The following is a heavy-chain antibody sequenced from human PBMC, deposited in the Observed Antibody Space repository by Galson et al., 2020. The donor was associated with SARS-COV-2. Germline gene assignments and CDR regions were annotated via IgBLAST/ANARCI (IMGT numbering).Heavy chain of an antibody. CDR1: GFTFSNYW. D-gene: IGHD6-19*01. CDR2: INPDARST. J-gene: IGHJ4*02. V-gene: IGHV3-74*01. CDR3: ARDNMAVAGDYVDY. Sequence: GGSLRLSCAASGFTFSNYWMHWVRQAPGKGPVWVSLINPDARSTSYAASVNGRFTISRDNAKNTLFLQMHSLRAEDTAVYYCARDNMAVAGDYVDYGGQGNVVTVSS.